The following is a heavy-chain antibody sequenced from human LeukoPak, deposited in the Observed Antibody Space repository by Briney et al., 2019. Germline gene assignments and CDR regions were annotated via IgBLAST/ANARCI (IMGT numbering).Heavy chain of an antibody. D-gene: IGHD4-17*01. V-gene: IGHV4-59*01. CDR3: ARGASSYGQTRWYFDL. CDR1: GGSISTYY. CDR2: IYYSGST. Sequence: PSETLSLTCTVSGGSISTYYWSWIRQPPGKGLECIGYIYYSGSTNYNPSLKSRVTISVDTSKNQFSLKLNSVTAADTAVYYCARGASSYGQTRWYFDLWGRGTLVTVSS. J-gene: IGHJ2*01.